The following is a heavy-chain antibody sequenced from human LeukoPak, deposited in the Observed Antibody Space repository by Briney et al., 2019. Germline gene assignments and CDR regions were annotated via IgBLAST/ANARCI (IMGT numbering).Heavy chain of an antibody. CDR3: ARGLGNIVLMMYAIRD. Sequence: GSVKVSCKASGYTFTGYYMHWVRQAPGQGLEWVGWINLNSGGTNYAQKFQGRVTMTRDTSISTAYMELSRLKSDDTAVYYCARGLGNIVLMMYAIRDWDQGTLVTVSS. V-gene: IGHV1-2*02. J-gene: IGHJ4*02. CDR2: INLNSGGT. D-gene: IGHD2-8*01. CDR1: GYTFTGYY.